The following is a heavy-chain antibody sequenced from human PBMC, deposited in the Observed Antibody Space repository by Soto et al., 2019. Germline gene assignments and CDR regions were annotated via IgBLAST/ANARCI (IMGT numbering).Heavy chain of an antibody. CDR3: ARPYSSGWHFGY. J-gene: IGHJ4*02. Sequence: ASVKVSCKASGYTFTNYAMHWVRQAPGQRLEWMGWINAGNGNTKYSQKFQGRVTITRDTSASTAYVELSSLSSEDTAVYYCARPYSSGWHFGYWGQGTLVTVS. V-gene: IGHV1-3*01. CDR1: GYTFTNYA. CDR2: INAGNGNT. D-gene: IGHD6-19*01.